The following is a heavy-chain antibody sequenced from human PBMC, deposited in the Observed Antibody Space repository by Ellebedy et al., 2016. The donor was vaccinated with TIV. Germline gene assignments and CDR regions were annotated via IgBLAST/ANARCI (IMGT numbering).Heavy chain of an antibody. CDR1: GFSFTSYS. V-gene: IGHV3-48*04. Sequence: GGSLRLSCAASGFSFTSYSMNWVRQAPGKGLEWIAYISHSSITINYEDSVKGRFTISRDNAKNSLYLEMNSLRAEDTAVYYCATDGSYGDYLSPAHAFEIWGQGTVVAVSS. J-gene: IGHJ3*02. D-gene: IGHD4-17*01. CDR2: ISHSSITI. CDR3: ATDGSYGDYLSPAHAFEI.